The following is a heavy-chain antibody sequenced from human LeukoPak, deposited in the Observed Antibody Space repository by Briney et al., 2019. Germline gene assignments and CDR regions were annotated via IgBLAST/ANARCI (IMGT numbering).Heavy chain of an antibody. CDR3: ARHNENYYMDV. D-gene: IGHD2-8*01. V-gene: IGHV4-59*01. J-gene: IGHJ6*03. CDR2: IYYSGST. CDR1: GDSISNYY. Sequence: SETLSLTCNVSGDSISNYYWNWIRQPPGKGLEWIGYIYYSGSTNYNPSLRSRVTISVDTSKNQFSLKLSSVTAADTAVYYCARHNENYYMDVWGKGTTVTISS.